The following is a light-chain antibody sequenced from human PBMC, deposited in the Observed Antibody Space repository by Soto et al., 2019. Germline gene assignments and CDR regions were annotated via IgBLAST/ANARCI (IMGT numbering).Light chain of an antibody. CDR2: EVS. CDR3: MQNIQISIT. Sequence: FMMTQPPLSLSVTPVQSAAISCKSTHSLLHSDGKTYLYWYLQKPGHSPHLLIYEVSKRFSGVPDRFSGSGSGTDFTLKISRVEAEDMGIYYCMQNIQISITFGQGTRLEIK. V-gene: IGKV2D-29*02. CDR1: HSLLHSDGKTY. J-gene: IGKJ5*01.